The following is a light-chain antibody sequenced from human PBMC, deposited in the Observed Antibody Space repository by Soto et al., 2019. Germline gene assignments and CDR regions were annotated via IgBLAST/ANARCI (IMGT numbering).Light chain of an antibody. CDR3: SSYTSSSTDV. CDR1: SSDVGAYIY. J-gene: IGLJ1*01. V-gene: IGLV2-14*01. CDR2: EVS. Sequence: QSVLTQPASVSGSPGQSITISCGGTSSDVGAYIYVSWYQHHPGKAPKLTIYEVSNRPSGVSNRFSGSKSGNTASLTISGLQAEDEAEYYCSSYTSSSTDVFGTGTKVTGL.